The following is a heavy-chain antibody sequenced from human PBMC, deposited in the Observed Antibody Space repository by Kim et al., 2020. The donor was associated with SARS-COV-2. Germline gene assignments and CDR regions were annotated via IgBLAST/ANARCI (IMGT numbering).Heavy chain of an antibody. D-gene: IGHD3-9*01. CDR1: GYTFTSYG. V-gene: IGHV1-18*04. J-gene: IGHJ6*02. CDR2: ISAYNGNT. CDR3: ARDKNRLSYDIRAVVEDYYYGMDV. Sequence: ASVKVSCKASGYTFTSYGISWVRQAPGQGLEWMGWISAYNGNTNYAQKLQGRVTMTTDTSTSTAYMELRSLRSDDTAVYYCARDKNRLSYDIRAVVEDYYYGMDVWGQGTTVTVSS.